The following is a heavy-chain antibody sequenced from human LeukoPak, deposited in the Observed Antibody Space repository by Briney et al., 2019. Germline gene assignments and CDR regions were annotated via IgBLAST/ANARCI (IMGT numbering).Heavy chain of an antibody. J-gene: IGHJ5*02. CDR3: ARGGYDFWSGYYYWFDP. V-gene: IGHV3-11*01. D-gene: IGHD3-3*01. CDR1: GFTVSSNY. Sequence: GGSLRLSCAASGFTVSSNYMSWIRQAPGKGLEWVSYISSSGSTIYYADSVKGRFTISRDNAKNSLYLQMNSLRSDDTAVYYCARGGYDFWSGYYYWFDPWGQGTLVTVSS. CDR2: ISSSGSTI.